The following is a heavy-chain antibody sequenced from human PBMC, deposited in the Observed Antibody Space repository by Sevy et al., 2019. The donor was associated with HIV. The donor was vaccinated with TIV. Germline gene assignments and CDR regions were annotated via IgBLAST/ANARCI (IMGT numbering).Heavy chain of an antibody. Sequence: GGSLRLSCAASEFTFSSYWMSWVRQAPGKGLEWVANIKKDGSEKYYVDSVKGRVTITRDNAKNSLYLQMNSLRAEDTAVYYCARAGGSYDYGMDVWGQGTTVTVSS. D-gene: IGHD1-26*01. CDR3: ARAGGSYDYGMDV. V-gene: IGHV3-7*04. J-gene: IGHJ6*02. CDR1: EFTFSSYW. CDR2: IKKDGSEK.